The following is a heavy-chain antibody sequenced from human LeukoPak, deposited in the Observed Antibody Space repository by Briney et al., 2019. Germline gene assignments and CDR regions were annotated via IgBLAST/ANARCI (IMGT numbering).Heavy chain of an antibody. CDR3: ARVFGYSYGDPAEYFQH. CDR1: GYTLTDYY. Sequence: VSVKVSCKASGYTLTDYYMHWVRQAPGQGLEWMGWINPNTGATNYAQSFQGRVTMTRDTSINTAFMEVSSLTSDDTAVYYCARVFGYSYGDPAEYFQHWGQGTLITVSS. J-gene: IGHJ1*01. V-gene: IGHV1-2*02. D-gene: IGHD3-16*02. CDR2: INPNTGAT.